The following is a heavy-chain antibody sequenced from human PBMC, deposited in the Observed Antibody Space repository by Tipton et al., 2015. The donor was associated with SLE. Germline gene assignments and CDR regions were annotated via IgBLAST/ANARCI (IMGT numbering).Heavy chain of an antibody. V-gene: IGHV4-38-2*01. J-gene: IGHJ4*02. CDR1: GYSISSGYY. CDR3: ARGTMLGDFWSGYLPRFDY. Sequence: TLSLTCAVSGYSISSGYYWGWIRQPPGKGLEWIGSIYHSGSTYYNPSLKSRVTISVDTSKNQFSLKLSSVTAADTAVYYCARGTMLGDFWSGYLPRFDYWGQGTLVTASS. CDR2: IYHSGST. D-gene: IGHD3-3*01.